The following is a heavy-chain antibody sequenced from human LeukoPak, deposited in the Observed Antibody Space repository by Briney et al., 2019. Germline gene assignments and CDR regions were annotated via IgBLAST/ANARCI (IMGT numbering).Heavy chain of an antibody. D-gene: IGHD6-19*01. Sequence: GGSLRLSCAVSGFTFSSYWMHWVCQAPGKGLVWVSRVNSDGSSTTYADSVKGRFTISRDNAKNTLYLQMNSLRAEDTAVYYYARGSTQYSSGWYGLDYWGQGTLVTVSS. CDR1: GFTFSSYW. CDR2: VNSDGSST. CDR3: ARGSTQYSSGWYGLDY. J-gene: IGHJ4*02. V-gene: IGHV3-74*01.